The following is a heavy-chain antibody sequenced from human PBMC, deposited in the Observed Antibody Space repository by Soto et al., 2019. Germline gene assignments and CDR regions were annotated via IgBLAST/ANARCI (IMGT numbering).Heavy chain of an antibody. CDR3: ARGGARSFDY. CDR2: IVGDETST. D-gene: IGHD3-16*01. Sequence: VQLVESGGGLVQPGGSLRLSCEASGFTFKTHWMHWVRQVPGEGLMWVSRIVGDETSTTYADSVKGRFTISRDNANNTLYLQINSLRVEETAVYYCARGGARSFDYWGQGTLVTGSS. V-gene: IGHV3-74*01. J-gene: IGHJ4*02. CDR1: GFTFKTHW.